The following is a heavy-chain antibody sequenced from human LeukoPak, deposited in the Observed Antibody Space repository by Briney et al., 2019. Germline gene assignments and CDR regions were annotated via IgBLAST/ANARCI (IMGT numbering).Heavy chain of an antibody. Sequence: GASVKVSCKASGGTFSSYAISWVRQAPGQGLEWVGRIIPILGIANYAQKFQGRVTITADKSTSTAYMELSSLRSEDTAVYYCARDWGYEWGSSSFDYWGQGTLVTVSS. CDR1: GGTFSSYA. D-gene: IGHD6-6*01. V-gene: IGHV1-69*04. CDR3: ARDWGYEWGSSSFDY. J-gene: IGHJ4*02. CDR2: IIPILGIA.